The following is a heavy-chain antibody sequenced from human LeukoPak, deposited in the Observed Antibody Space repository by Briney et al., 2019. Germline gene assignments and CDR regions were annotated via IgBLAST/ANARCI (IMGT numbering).Heavy chain of an antibody. V-gene: IGHV3-74*01. CDR3: ARAKPKNMVRGLIMRRESRYYFDY. Sequence: PGGSLRLSCAASGFTFSSYWMHWVRHAPGKGLVWVSRINSDGSSTRYADSVKGRFTISRDNSKSTLYIQMNSLRAEDTAVYYGARAKPKNMVRGLIMRRESRYYFDYWGQGTLVTVSS. CDR1: GFTFSSYW. CDR2: INSDGSST. J-gene: IGHJ4*02. D-gene: IGHD3-10*01.